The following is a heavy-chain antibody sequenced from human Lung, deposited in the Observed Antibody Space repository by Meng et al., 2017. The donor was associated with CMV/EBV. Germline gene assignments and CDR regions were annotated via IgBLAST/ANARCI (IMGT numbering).Heavy chain of an antibody. CDR3: LRRSGGSV. J-gene: IGHJ1*01. CDR2: IPHRGSS. CDR1: GDSITNHNW. D-gene: IGHD5-12*01. Sequence: QGQCRGWGQALVKPSETLSLTCAVSGDSITNHNWWAWVRQPPGKGLEWIGEIPHRGSSAYNPSLKSRVSMSIDKSKNQFSLKLTSVTAADTAVYHCLRRSGGSVWGQGTLVTVSS. V-gene: IGHV4-4*02.